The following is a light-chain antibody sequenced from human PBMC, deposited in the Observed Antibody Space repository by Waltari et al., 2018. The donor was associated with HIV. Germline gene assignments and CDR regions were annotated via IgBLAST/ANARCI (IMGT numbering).Light chain of an antibody. Sequence: QSVLTHPPSVSGAPGQRVTISCTRSSSNIGAPYHVHWYHQLPGSAPNLLIYGNSNRPSGVPDRFSGSKSGTSASLAITELQAEDEADYYCQSYDSSLSGWVFGGGTKLTVL. CDR3: QSYDSSLSGWV. CDR2: GNS. CDR1: SSNIGAPYH. V-gene: IGLV1-40*01. J-gene: IGLJ3*02.